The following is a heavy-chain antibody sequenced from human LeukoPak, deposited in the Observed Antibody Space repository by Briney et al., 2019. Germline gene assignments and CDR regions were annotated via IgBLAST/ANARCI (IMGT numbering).Heavy chain of an antibody. D-gene: IGHD2-21*02. Sequence: SETLSLTCAVYGGSFSGYYWGWIRQPPGKGLGWIGEINYRGTTNYNPSLKSRVTISADTYKNLFSLSLSSVTAADTGVYYCARAPYCGGDCSRASDYWGQGSLVTVSS. V-gene: IGHV4-34*01. CDR3: ARAPYCGGDCSRASDY. CDR1: GGSFSGYY. CDR2: INYRGTT. J-gene: IGHJ4*02.